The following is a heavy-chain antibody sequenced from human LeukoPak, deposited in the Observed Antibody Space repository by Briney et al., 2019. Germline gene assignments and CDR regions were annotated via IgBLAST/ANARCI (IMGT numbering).Heavy chain of an antibody. V-gene: IGHV4-30-4*08. D-gene: IGHD3-3*01. CDR3: AREAPSYYDFWSGQTGWGIDYYYMDV. Sequence: SQTLSLTCTVSGGSISSGDYYWSWIRQLPGKGLEWIGYIYHSGSTYYNPSLKSRVTISVDTSKNQFSLKLSSVTAADTAVYYCAREAPSYYDFWSGQTGWGIDYYYMDVWGKGTTVTVSS. CDR1: GGSISSGDYY. J-gene: IGHJ6*03. CDR2: IYHSGST.